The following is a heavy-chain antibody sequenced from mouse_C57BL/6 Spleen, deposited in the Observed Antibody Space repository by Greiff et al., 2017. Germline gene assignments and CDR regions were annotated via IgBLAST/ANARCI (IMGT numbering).Heavy chain of an antibody. CDR2: ISDGGSYT. J-gene: IGHJ4*01. Sequence: EVKLMESGGGLVKPGGSLKLSCAASGFTFSSYAMSWVRQTPEKRLEWVATISDGGSYTYYPDNVKGRFTISRDNAKNNLYLQMSHLKSEDTAMYYCAREGISVGAMDYWGQGTSGTVSS. D-gene: IGHD1-3*01. V-gene: IGHV5-4*01. CDR1: GFTFSSYA. CDR3: AREGISVGAMDY.